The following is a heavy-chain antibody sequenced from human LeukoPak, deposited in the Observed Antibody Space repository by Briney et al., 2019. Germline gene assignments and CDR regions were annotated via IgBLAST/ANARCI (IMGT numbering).Heavy chain of an antibody. CDR3: ARDEMATTHAFDI. V-gene: IGHV3-23*01. CDR2: ISGGGGST. CDR1: GFTFSSYA. J-gene: IGHJ3*02. Sequence: GGSLRLSCAASGFTFSSYAMAWIRQAPGKGLEWVSAISGGGGSTFYAGSVKGRFTISRDNSKNTLYLQMDSLKAEDTAVYYCARDEMATTHAFDIWGQGTMVTVSS. D-gene: IGHD5-24*01.